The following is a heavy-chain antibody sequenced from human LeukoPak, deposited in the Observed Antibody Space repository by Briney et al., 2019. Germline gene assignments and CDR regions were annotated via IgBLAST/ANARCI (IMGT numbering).Heavy chain of an antibody. D-gene: IGHD3-3*01. CDR1: GLTFSSYA. V-gene: IGHV3-23*01. CDR2: ISGSGGST. Sequence: GGSLRLSCAASGLTFSSYAMSWVRQAPGKGLEWVSAISGSGGSTYYADSVKGRFTISRDNSKNTLYLQMNSLRAEDTAVYYCAKVGDNRDYDFWSGYYGGFDYWGQGTLVTVSS. J-gene: IGHJ4*02. CDR3: AKVGDNRDYDFWSGYYGGFDY.